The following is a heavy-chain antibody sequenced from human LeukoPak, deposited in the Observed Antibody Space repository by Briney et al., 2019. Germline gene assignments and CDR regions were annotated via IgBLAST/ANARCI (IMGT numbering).Heavy chain of an antibody. D-gene: IGHD4-17*01. CDR1: GFTFSSYG. CDR3: AIDHYGDYGGY. CDR2: IWYDGSNK. J-gene: IGHJ4*02. Sequence: PGRSLRLSCAASGFTFSSYGMHWVRQAPGKGLEWVAVIWYDGSNKYYADSVKGRITISRDNSKNTLYLQMNSLRAEDTAVYYCAIDHYGDYGGYWGQGTLVTVSS. V-gene: IGHV3-33*01.